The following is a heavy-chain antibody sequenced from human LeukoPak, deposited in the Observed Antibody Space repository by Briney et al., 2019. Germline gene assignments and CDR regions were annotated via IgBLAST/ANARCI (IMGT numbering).Heavy chain of an antibody. CDR1: GGSISSDNHY. J-gene: IGHJ5*02. CDR3: ARRPGAGSWDGWFDP. D-gene: IGHD1-26*01. Sequence: SETLSLTCTVSGGSISSDNHYWGWIRQPAGKGLEWIGRISTSGDTHYNPSLKSRVTISVDTSKNQFSLKLSSVTAADTAVYYCARRPGAGSWDGWFDPWGQGTLVTVSS. V-gene: IGHV4-61*02. CDR2: ISTSGDT.